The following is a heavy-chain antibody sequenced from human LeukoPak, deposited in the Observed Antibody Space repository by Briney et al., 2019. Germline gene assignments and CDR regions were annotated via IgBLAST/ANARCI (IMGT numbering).Heavy chain of an antibody. CDR1: GGTFSSYA. CDR3: ARSSTLQEDYYGMDV. D-gene: IGHD2-15*01. J-gene: IGHJ6*02. Sequence: GASVKVSCKASGGTFSSYAISWVRQAPGQGLEWMGGIIPIFGTANYAQKFQGRVTITADESTSTAYMELSSLRSEDTAVYYCARSSTLQEDYYGMDVWGQGTTVTVSS. CDR2: IIPIFGTA. V-gene: IGHV1-69*13.